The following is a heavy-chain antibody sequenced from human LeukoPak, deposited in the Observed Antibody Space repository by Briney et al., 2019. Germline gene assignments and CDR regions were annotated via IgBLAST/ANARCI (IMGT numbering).Heavy chain of an antibody. CDR3: ARESWWELLGYYFDY. D-gene: IGHD1-26*01. J-gene: IGHJ4*02. Sequence: SGGSLRLSCAASGFTFSSYSMNWVRQAPGKGLEWVSSISSSSSYIYYADSVKGRFTISRDNAKNSLYLQMNSLRAEDTAVYYCARESWWELLGYYFDYWGQGTLVTVSS. CDR2: ISSSSSYI. CDR1: GFTFSSYS. V-gene: IGHV3-21*01.